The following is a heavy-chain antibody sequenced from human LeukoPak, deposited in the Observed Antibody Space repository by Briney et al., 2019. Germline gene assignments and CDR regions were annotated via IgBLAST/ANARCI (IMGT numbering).Heavy chain of an antibody. CDR2: ISGSGGST. V-gene: IGHV3-23*01. J-gene: IGHJ5*02. D-gene: IGHD2-2*01. CDR3: AKGVVVVSAANDPNWFDP. Sequence: GGSLRLSCAASGFTFSSYAMSWVRQAPGKGLEWVSAISGSGGSTYYADSVKGRFTISRDNSKNTLYLQMNSLRAEDTAVYYCAKGVVVVSAANDPNWFDPWGQGTLVTVSS. CDR1: GFTFSSYA.